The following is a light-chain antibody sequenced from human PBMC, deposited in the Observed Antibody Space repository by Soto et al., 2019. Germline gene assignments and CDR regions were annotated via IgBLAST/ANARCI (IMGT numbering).Light chain of an antibody. CDR1: QGISNY. CDR3: QRYKGAPAT. CDR2: AAS. J-gene: IGKJ4*01. Sequence: DIQMTQSPSSLSASVGDRVTITCRASQGISNYLAWYQQKPGKVPKLLIYAASTLQSGVPSRFSGSGSGTDFTLTIRSLELEDVGTYYCQRYKGAPATFGGGTKVEIK. V-gene: IGKV1-27*01.